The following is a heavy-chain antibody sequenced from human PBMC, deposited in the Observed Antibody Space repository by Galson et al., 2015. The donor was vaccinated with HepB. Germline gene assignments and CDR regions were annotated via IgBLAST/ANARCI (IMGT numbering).Heavy chain of an antibody. CDR1: GYTLTKLS. CDR2: FDPEEGET. V-gene: IGHV1-24*01. J-gene: IGHJ4*02. CDR3: ASIGFDFGDYGFDY. D-gene: IGHD4-17*01. Sequence: SVKVSCKVSGYTLTKLSIHWVRQAPGGGLEWMGGFDPEEGETANAQKFQGRLTMTEDTSTDTAYMELSSLRLEDTAVYYCASIGFDFGDYGFDYWGQGTLVTVSS.